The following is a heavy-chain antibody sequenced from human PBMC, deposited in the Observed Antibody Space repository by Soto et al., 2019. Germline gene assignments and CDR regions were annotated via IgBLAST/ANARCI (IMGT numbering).Heavy chain of an antibody. D-gene: IGHD3-16*01. V-gene: IGHV4-59*01. J-gene: IGHJ5*02. CDR2: IYYSGST. Sequence: SETLSLTCTVSGGSISSYYWSWIRQPPGKGLEWIGYIYYSGSTNYNPSLKSRVTISVDTSKNQFSLKLSSVTAADTAVYYCARVYRNYDYISWFDPWGQGTLVTVSS. CDR1: GGSISSYY. CDR3: ARVYRNYDYISWFDP.